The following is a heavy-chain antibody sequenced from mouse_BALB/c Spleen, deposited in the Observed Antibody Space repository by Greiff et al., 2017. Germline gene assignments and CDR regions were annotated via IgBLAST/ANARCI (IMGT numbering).Heavy chain of an antibody. V-gene: IGHV1S81*02. CDR3: APLTTATYWYFDV. J-gene: IGHJ1*01. D-gene: IGHD1-2*01. CDR1: GYTFTSYW. CDR2: INPSNGRT. Sequence: QVQLQQPGAELVKPGASVKLSCKASGYTFTSYWMHSVKQRPGQGLEWIGEINPSNGRTNYNEKFKSKATLTVDKSSSTAYMQLSSLTSEDSAVYYCAPLTTATYWYFDVWGAGTTVTVSS.